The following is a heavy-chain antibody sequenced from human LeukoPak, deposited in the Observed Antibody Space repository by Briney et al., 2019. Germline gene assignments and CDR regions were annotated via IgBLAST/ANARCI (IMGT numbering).Heavy chain of an antibody. Sequence: ASVKVSCKASGYTFTGYYMHWVRQAPGQGLEWMGWINPNSGGTNYAQKFQGRVTMTRDTSISTAYMELSRLRSDDTAVYYCARDLAPYITMVRGVTTLDYWGQGTLVTVSS. V-gene: IGHV1-2*02. CDR2: INPNSGGT. D-gene: IGHD3-10*01. J-gene: IGHJ4*02. CDR3: ARDLAPYITMVRGVTTLDY. CDR1: GYTFTGYY.